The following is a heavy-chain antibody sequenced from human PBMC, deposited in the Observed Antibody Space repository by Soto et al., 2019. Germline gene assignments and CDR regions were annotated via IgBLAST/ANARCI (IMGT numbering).Heavy chain of an antibody. V-gene: IGHV3-33*01. CDR3: ARGQHRFCSGGSCLGVGVDY. D-gene: IGHD2-15*01. CDR2: IWYDGSNK. Sequence: QVQLVESGGGVVQPGRSLRLSCAASGFTFSSYGMHWVRQAPGKGLEWVAVIWYDGSNKYYADSVKGRFTISRDNSKNTLYLQMNSLRDEDTAVYYCARGQHRFCSGGSCLGVGVDYWGQGTLVTVSS. J-gene: IGHJ4*02. CDR1: GFTFSSYG.